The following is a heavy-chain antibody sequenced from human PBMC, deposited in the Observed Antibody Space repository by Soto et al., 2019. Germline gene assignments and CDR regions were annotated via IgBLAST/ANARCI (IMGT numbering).Heavy chain of an antibody. CDR2: IYSGDFDT. CDR3: ALVVITLGFNAFDI. CDR1: GYSFTTYW. J-gene: IGHJ3*02. V-gene: IGHV5-51*01. Sequence: PGESLKISCEASGYSFTTYWIGWVRQMPGKGLEWMGAIYSGDFDTRYSPSFQGQVTISADRSISTAYLQWSSLKASDTAMYYCALVVITLGFNAFDIWGQGTMVTVSS. D-gene: IGHD2-21*01.